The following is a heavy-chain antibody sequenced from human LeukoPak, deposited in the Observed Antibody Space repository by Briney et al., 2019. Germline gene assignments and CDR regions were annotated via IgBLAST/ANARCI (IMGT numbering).Heavy chain of an antibody. CDR1: GYSFTSYW. Sequence: GESLKISCKGSGYSFTSYWISWVRQMPGKGLEWMGRIDPSDSYTNYSPSFQSHVTISADKSISTAYLQWSSLKAADTAMYYCARLSTGYSSGWYLRPFDYWGQGTLVTVSS. V-gene: IGHV5-10-1*01. CDR2: IDPSDSYT. CDR3: ARLSTGYSSGWYLRPFDY. D-gene: IGHD6-19*01. J-gene: IGHJ4*02.